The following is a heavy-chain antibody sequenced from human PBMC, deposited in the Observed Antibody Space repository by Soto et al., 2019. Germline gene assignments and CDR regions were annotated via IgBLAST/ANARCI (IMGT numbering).Heavy chain of an antibody. Sequence: SETLSLTCTVSGGSISSGDSYWSWIRQPPGKGLEWIGYIYYSGSTYYNPSLKSRVTISVDTSKNQFSLKLSSVTADTAVYYCARGALLALLLWFGVAAWFDPWGQGTLVTVSS. CDR3: ARGALLALLLWFGVAAWFDP. D-gene: IGHD3-10*01. V-gene: IGHV4-30-4*02. J-gene: IGHJ5*02. CDR2: IYYSGST. CDR1: GGSISSGDSY.